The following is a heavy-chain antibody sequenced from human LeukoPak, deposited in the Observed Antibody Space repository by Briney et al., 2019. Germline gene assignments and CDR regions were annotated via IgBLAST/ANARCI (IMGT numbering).Heavy chain of an antibody. D-gene: IGHD2-15*01. J-gene: IGHJ4*02. CDR3: AAYRNYCSGGSCYLD. Sequence: ASVKVSCKASGYTFTSYYMHWVRQAPGQGLEWMGIISPSGGSTSYAQKFQGRVTMTRDTSTSTVYMELSSLRSEDTAVYYCAAYRNYCSGGSCYLDWGQGTLVTVSS. V-gene: IGHV1-46*01. CDR1: GYTFTSYY. CDR2: ISPSGGST.